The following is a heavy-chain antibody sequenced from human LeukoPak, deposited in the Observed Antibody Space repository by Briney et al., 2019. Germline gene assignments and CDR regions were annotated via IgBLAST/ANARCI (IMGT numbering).Heavy chain of an antibody. J-gene: IGHJ4*02. D-gene: IGHD3-10*01. CDR2: IRYDGSNK. V-gene: IGHV3-30*02. Sequence: AGGSLRLSCAASGFTFSSYGIHWVRQAPGKGLEWVAFIRYDGSNKYYADSVKGRFTISRDNSKNTLYLQMNSLRAEDTAVYYCARHFYGSGSYGYWGQGTLVTVSS. CDR3: ARHFYGSGSYGY. CDR1: GFTFSSYG.